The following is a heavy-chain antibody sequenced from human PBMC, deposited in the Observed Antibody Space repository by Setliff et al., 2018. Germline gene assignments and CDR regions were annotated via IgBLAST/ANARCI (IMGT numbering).Heavy chain of an antibody. Sequence: PSETLSLTCTVSGGSITSGSNYWSWIRQPAGRGLEWMGHIDPSGNTNYHPSLRSRVTISRDTSKNSLFLQMNSLRGEDTAMYYCAREIWDFYDDSWSGSSDYWGQGTLVTVSS. CDR1: GGSITSGSNY. V-gene: IGHV4-61*09. CDR3: AREIWDFYDDSWSGSSDY. D-gene: IGHD3-3*01. J-gene: IGHJ4*02. CDR2: IDPSGNT.